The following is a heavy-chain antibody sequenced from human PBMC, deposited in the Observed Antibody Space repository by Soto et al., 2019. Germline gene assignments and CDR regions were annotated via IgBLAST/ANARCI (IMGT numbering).Heavy chain of an antibody. Sequence: HPGGSLRLSCAASGFTFSSYSMNWVRQAPGKGLEWVSYISSSGTIIYHADYVKGRFTISRDNAKNSLFLQMNSLRAEDTAVYYCARGKSIFYGMDVWGQGTTVTVSS. CDR1: GFTFSSYS. J-gene: IGHJ6*02. D-gene: IGHD2-15*01. V-gene: IGHV3-48*04. CDR3: ARGKSIFYGMDV. CDR2: ISSSGTII.